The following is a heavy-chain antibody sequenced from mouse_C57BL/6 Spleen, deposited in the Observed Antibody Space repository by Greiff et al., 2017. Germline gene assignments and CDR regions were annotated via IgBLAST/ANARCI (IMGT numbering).Heavy chain of an antibody. Sequence: VQLQQPGAELVMPGASVKLSCKASGYTFTSYWMHWVKQRPGQGLEWIGEIDPSDSYTNYNQKFKGKSTLTVDKSSSTAYMQLSSLTSEDSAVYYCAREGLGRGYFDGWGTGTTVTVSS. J-gene: IGHJ1*03. CDR1: GYTFTSYW. CDR3: AREGLGRGYFDG. V-gene: IGHV1-69*01. CDR2: IDPSDSYT. D-gene: IGHD4-1*01.